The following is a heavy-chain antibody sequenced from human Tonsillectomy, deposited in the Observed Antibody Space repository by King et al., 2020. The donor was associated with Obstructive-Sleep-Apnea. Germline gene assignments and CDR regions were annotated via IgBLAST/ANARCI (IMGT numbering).Heavy chain of an antibody. CDR2: ISSRSTYT. CDR3: ARDNGSYYQWTDY. V-gene: IGHV3-11*06. Sequence: VQLVESGGGLVKPGGSLRLSCAASGFTFSDYYMSWIRQTPGKGLEGGSYISSRSTYTNYADSVKGRFTISRDNAKNSLYLQMNSLGAEDTAVYYCARDNGSYYQWTDYWGQGTLVTVSS. J-gene: IGHJ4*02. CDR1: GFTFSDYY. D-gene: IGHD1-26*01.